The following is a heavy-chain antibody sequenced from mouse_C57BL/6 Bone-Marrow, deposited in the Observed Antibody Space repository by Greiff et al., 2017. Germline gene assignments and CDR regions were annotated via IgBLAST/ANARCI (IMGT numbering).Heavy chain of an antibody. CDR1: GFTFTSYA. J-gene: IGHJ2*01. Sequence: EVQVVESGGGLVKPGGSLKLSCAASGFTFTSYAMSWVRQTPEKRLEWVATISDGGSYTYYPANVKGRFTISRDNAKNNLYRQMSHLKSEDTAMYYCAMIHFDYWGQGTTLTVSS. CDR3: AMIHFDY. CDR2: ISDGGSYT. V-gene: IGHV5-4*01.